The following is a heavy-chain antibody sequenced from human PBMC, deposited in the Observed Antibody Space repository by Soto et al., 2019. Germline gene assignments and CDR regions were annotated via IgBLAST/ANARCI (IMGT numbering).Heavy chain of an antibody. Sequence: QLLESGPGLVKPSETLSLTCTVSGGSISSSSYYWGWIRQPPGKGLEWIGSIYYSGSTYYNPSLKSRVTISVDTSKNQFSLKLSSVTAADTAVYYCARHAGDTDFDYWGQGTLVTVSS. CDR1: GGSISSSSYY. D-gene: IGHD5-18*01. CDR3: ARHAGDTDFDY. J-gene: IGHJ4*02. V-gene: IGHV4-39*01. CDR2: IYYSGST.